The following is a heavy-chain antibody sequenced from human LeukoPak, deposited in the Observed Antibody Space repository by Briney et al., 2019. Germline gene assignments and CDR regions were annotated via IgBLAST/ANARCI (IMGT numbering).Heavy chain of an antibody. CDR3: ATSRDRIAAAGRDEFDY. CDR1: GYTFTSYY. J-gene: IGHJ4*02. V-gene: IGHV1-2*06. D-gene: IGHD6-13*01. Sequence: ASVKVSCKASGYTFTSYYIHWVRQAPGQGLEWMGRINPNSGGTNYAQKFQGRVTMTRDTSISTAYMELSRLSSDDTAVYYCATSRDRIAAAGRDEFDYWGQGTLVTVSS. CDR2: INPNSGGT.